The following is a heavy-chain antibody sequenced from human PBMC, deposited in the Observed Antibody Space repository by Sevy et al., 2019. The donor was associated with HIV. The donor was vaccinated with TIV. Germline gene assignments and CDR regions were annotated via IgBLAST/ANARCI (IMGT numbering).Heavy chain of an antibody. Sequence: GGSLRLSCAASGFTFSSYSMNWVRQAPGKGLEWVSYISSSSSTIYYADSVKGRFTISRDNAKNSLYLQMNSRRAEDTAVYYCARGAIVVGGAFDIWGQGTMVTVSS. V-gene: IGHV3-48*01. CDR2: ISSSSSTI. CDR3: ARGAIVVGGAFDI. D-gene: IGHD2-15*01. CDR1: GFTFSSYS. J-gene: IGHJ3*02.